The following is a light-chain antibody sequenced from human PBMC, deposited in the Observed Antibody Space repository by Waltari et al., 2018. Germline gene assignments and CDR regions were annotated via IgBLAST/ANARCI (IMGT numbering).Light chain of an antibody. Sequence: QSVLTQPPSASEAARKSVTISCSGSGSNVGSNSVSWYQQLPGTPPKLLIHSNVQRASGVSDRFSGSKSGTSASLAISGLQTEYEADYYCAAWDNNLSGHVLFGGGTRLTVL. CDR1: GSNVGSNS. CDR2: SNV. J-gene: IGLJ2*01. CDR3: AAWDNNLSGHVL. V-gene: IGLV1-47*02.